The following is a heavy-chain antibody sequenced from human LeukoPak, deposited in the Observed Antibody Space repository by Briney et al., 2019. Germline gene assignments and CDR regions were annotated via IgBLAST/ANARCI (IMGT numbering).Heavy chain of an antibody. Sequence: GGSLRLSCAASGFTFSSYAMSWVRQAPGKGLEWVSAISGSGGSTYYADSVKGRFTIPRDNSKNTLYLQMNSLRAEDTAVYYCAKAGYSRDYGDYDYFDYWGQGTLVTVSS. CDR3: AKAGYSRDYGDYDYFDY. CDR2: ISGSGGST. CDR1: GFTFSSYA. D-gene: IGHD4-17*01. J-gene: IGHJ4*02. V-gene: IGHV3-23*01.